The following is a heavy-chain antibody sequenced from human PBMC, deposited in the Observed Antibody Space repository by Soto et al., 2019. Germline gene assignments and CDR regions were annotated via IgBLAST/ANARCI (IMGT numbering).Heavy chain of an antibody. J-gene: IGHJ6*02. V-gene: IGHV3-66*01. Sequence: EVQLVESGGGLVQPGGSLRLSCAASGFTVSSNYMSWVRQAPGKGLEWVSVIYSGGSTYYAGSVKGRFTISRDNSKNTLDLQMSSLGAVDTAVYYCARARIPTGMDVWGQGTTVTVSS. CDR2: IYSGGST. CDR1: GFTVSSNY. D-gene: IGHD6-6*01. CDR3: ARARIPTGMDV.